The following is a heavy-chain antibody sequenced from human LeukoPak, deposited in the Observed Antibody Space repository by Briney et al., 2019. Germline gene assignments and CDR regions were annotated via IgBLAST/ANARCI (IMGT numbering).Heavy chain of an antibody. V-gene: IGHV3-21*01. J-gene: IGHJ3*02. CDR3: ARSPRITVVRGVPLDAFDI. CDR1: VFTFSSYS. D-gene: IGHD3-10*01. Sequence: GRSLRLFSAASVFTFSSYSIKWVRKAPGKGLEWVSSMRSASSYIFYADYVKGRFTISRDNDKHSLYLQMNSLRAEDTAVYYCARSPRITVVRGVPLDAFDIWGQGTMVTVSS. CDR2: MRSASSYI.